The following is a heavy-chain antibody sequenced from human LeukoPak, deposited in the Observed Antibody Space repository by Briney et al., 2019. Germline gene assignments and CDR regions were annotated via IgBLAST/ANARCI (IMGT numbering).Heavy chain of an antibody. CDR2: IYYSGST. D-gene: IGHD3-16*02. Sequence: SETLSLTCTVSGVSISSYYWSWIRQPPGKGLEWIGNIYYSGSTYYNPSLKSRVTISVDTSKNQFSLKLSSVTAADTAVYYCARSEGVWGSYRYTPYYFDYWGQGTLVTVSS. CDR1: GVSISSYY. CDR3: ARSEGVWGSYRYTPYYFDY. V-gene: IGHV4-59*06. J-gene: IGHJ4*02.